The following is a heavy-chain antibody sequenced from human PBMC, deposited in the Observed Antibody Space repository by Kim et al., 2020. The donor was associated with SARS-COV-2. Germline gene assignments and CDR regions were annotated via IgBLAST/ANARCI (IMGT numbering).Heavy chain of an antibody. Sequence: GGSLRLSCAASGFTFSSYGMHWVRQAPGKGLEWVAVIWYDGSNKYYADSVKGRFTISRDNSKNTLYLQMNSLRAEDTAVYYCARDASFGARQLLSSYYYYYGMDVWGQGTTVTVSS. D-gene: IGHD2-2*01. V-gene: IGHV3-33*01. CDR3: ARDASFGARQLLSSYYYYYGMDV. CDR1: GFTFSSYG. CDR2: IWYDGSNK. J-gene: IGHJ6*02.